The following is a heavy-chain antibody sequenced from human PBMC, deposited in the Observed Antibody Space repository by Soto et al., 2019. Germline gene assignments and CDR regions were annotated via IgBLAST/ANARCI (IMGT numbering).Heavy chain of an antibody. D-gene: IGHD3-10*01. CDR3: ARERYLWVGQLGWDYCGMDF. CDR1: GFTFSSYA. CDR2: ISNSYTI. Sequence: EVQLVESGGGLVQPGGSLRLSCAASGFTFSSYAMNWVRQAPGKGLEWVAYISNSYTIYYADSVKGRFTISRDNAKNSLVLQMNSLRDEDAAVYYCARERYLWVGQLGWDYCGMDFWGQGTAVTVSS. J-gene: IGHJ6*02. V-gene: IGHV3-48*02.